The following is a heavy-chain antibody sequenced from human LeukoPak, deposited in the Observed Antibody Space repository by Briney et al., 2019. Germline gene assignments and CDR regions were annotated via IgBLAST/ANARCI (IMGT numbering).Heavy chain of an antibody. CDR2: IRSKANSYAT. Sequence: GGSLRLSCAASGFTFSGSAMHWVRQASGKGLEWVGRIRSKANSYATAYAASVKGRFAISRDDSKNTAYLQMNSLRAEDTAVYYCAKELSGWAAAIYFDYWGQGTLVTVSS. CDR3: AKELSGWAAAIYFDY. D-gene: IGHD2-2*01. J-gene: IGHJ4*02. CDR1: GFTFSGSA. V-gene: IGHV3-73*01.